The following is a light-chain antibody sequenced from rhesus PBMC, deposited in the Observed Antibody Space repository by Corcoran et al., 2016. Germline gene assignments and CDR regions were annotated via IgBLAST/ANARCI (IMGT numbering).Light chain of an antibody. CDR1: SNDIGSYNG. Sequence: QSALTQPPSVSKSLGQSVTISCTGTSNDIGSYNGVSWYQQHPGTAPRLLISGVNKRPSGVSDRFSGSKSGNTASLTISGLQTEDEADYYCGSYGSGSTYIFGAGTRLTVL. CDR2: GVN. CDR3: GSYGSGSTYI. V-gene: IGLV2-38*01. J-gene: IGLJ1*01.